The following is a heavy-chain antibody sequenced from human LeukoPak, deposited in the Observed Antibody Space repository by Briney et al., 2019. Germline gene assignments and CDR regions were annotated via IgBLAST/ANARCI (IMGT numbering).Heavy chain of an antibody. D-gene: IGHD3-22*01. V-gene: IGHV4-4*02. J-gene: IGHJ4*02. CDR1: GGSISSSNW. CDR3: AGRAYDSSGYRLDY. CDR2: IYHSGST. Sequence: SETLSLTCAVSGGSISSSNWWSWVRQPPGKGLEWIGEIYHSGSTNYNPSLKSRVTVSVDTSKNQFSLKLSSVTAADTAMYYCAGRAYDSSGYRLDYWGQGTLVTVSS.